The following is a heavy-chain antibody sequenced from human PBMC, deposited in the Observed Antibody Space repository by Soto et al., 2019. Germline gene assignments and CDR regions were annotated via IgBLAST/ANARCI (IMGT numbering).Heavy chain of an antibody. D-gene: IGHD6-19*01. CDR3: ARVPRRWAGPYYLDY. V-gene: IGHV3-48*01. Sequence: GGSLRLSCAASGFTFSSYSMNWVRQAPGKGLEWVSYISSSSSTIYYADSVKGRFTISRDNAKNSLYLQMNSLRAEDTAGYYCARVPRRWAGPYYLDYWGQGTLVTVSS. CDR1: GFTFSSYS. CDR2: ISSSSSTI. J-gene: IGHJ4*02.